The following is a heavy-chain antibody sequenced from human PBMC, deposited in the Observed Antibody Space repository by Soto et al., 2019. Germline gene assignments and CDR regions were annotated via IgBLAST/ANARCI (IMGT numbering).Heavy chain of an antibody. J-gene: IGHJ4*02. CDR3: ARPREQLLMRHSLDY. CDR2: ISYDGRNT. D-gene: IGHD5-18*01. CDR1: GFTFSSYA. V-gene: IGHV3-30*04. Sequence: QVQLVESGGGVVQPGRSLRLSCAASGFTFSSYAMHWVRQPPGKGLEWVAVISYDGRNTYYAEYVKGRFTISRDNSKNTLYLQMNSLRSEDTSVYYCARPREQLLMRHSLDYWGQGTLVSVSS.